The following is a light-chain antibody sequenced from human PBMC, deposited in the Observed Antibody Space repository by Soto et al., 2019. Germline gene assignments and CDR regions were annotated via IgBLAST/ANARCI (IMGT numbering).Light chain of an antibody. CDR3: CSYAGSSTGV. CDR2: EGS. CDR1: SSDVGSYNL. Sequence: QSVLTQPASVSGSPGQSITISCTGTSSDVGSYNLVSWYQQHPGKAPKLMIYEGSKRPSGVSNRFSGSKSGNTASLPISGLQSEDEADYYCCSYAGSSTGVFGGGTKLTVL. J-gene: IGLJ3*02. V-gene: IGLV2-23*01.